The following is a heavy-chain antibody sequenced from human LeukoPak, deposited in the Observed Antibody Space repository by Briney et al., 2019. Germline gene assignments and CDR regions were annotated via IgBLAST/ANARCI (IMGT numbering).Heavy chain of an antibody. CDR3: ARVWNDKAGDIVVGKPFDI. Sequence: ASVKVSCKASVYTFTRYGISWVRQAPGQGLEGMGWISAYNGNTNYAQKLQGRVTMTTDTSTSTAYMELRRLRSDDTAVYYCARVWNDKAGDIVVGKPFDIWGRGTMVTVSS. J-gene: IGHJ3*02. V-gene: IGHV1-18*04. D-gene: IGHD2-2*01. CDR1: VYTFTRYG. CDR2: ISAYNGNT.